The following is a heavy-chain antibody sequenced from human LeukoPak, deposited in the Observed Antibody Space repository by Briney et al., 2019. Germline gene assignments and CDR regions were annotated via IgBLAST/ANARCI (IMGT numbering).Heavy chain of an antibody. J-gene: IGHJ4*02. CDR1: GGSFSGYY. CDR2: INHSGST. D-gene: IGHD5-18*01. CDR3: ALRGYSYGYPRD. Sequence: PSETLSLTCAVYGGSFSGYYWTWIRQPPGKGLEWIGEINHSGSTNYNPSLKSRVTISIDTSKNQFSLKLSSVTAADTAVYYCALRGYSYGYPRDWGQGTLVTVSS. V-gene: IGHV4-34*01.